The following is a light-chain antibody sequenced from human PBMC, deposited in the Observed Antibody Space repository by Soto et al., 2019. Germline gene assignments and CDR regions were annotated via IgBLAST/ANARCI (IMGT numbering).Light chain of an antibody. Sequence: QSALTQPGSVSGSPGQSFTISCTGTISDVVGYNYVSWYQQHPGKAPKLMIYDVSKRPSGVPDRFSGSKSGNTASLTISGLQAEHAADYYCCSYAGSYTLYVFGTGTKVTVL. CDR2: DVS. CDR1: ISDVVGYNY. J-gene: IGLJ1*01. V-gene: IGLV2-11*01. CDR3: CSYAGSYTLYV.